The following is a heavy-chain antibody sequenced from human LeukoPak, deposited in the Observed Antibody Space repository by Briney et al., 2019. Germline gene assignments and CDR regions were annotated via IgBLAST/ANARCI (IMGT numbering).Heavy chain of an antibody. V-gene: IGHV3-30*18. CDR1: GFTFSSYG. J-gene: IGHJ6*02. CDR3: AKDGGPYYYYGMDA. CDR2: ISYDGSNK. D-gene: IGHD3-16*01. Sequence: GGSLRLSCAASGFTFSSYGMHWVRQAPGKGLEWVAVISYDGSNKYYVDSVKGRFTISRDNSKNTLYLQMSSLRAEDTAVYYCAKDGGPYYYYGMDAWGQGTTVTVSS.